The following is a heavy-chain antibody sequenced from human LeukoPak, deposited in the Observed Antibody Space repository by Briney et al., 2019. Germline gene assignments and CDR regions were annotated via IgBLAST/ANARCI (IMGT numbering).Heavy chain of an antibody. J-gene: IGHJ4*02. V-gene: IGHV4-39*07. CDR3: ARDGYDSSGYYRSRAYYFDY. CDR2: IYYSGST. D-gene: IGHD3-22*01. CDR1: GGSISSSSYY. Sequence: PSETLSLTCTVSGGSISSSSYYWGWIRQPPGTGLEWIGSIYYSGSTYYNPSLKSRVTISIDTSKNQFSLKLSSVTAADTAVYYCARDGYDSSGYYRSRAYYFDYWGQGTLVTVSS.